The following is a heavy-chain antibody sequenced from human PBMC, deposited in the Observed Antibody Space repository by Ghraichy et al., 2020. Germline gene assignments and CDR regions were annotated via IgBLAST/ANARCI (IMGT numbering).Heavy chain of an antibody. CDR2: LDGTTTNT. CDR3: ATWLAHHFDD. V-gene: IGHV3-23*01. J-gene: IGHJ4*02. D-gene: IGHD6-19*01. CDR1: GFTFSNHA. Sequence: GESLNISCTASGFTFSNHAMSWVRQGPGKGLEWVTTLDGTTTNTHHADSVQGRFTISRDNSKNTLFLHMSSLRAEETAVYHCATWLAHHFDDWGQGTLVTASS.